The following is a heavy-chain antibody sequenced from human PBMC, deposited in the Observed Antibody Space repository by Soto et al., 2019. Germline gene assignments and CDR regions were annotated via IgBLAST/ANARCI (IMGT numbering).Heavy chain of an antibody. CDR3: ARGHDCSGGSCSIDY. Sequence: RASVKVSCKASGGTFSSYAISWVRQAPGQGLEWMGGIIPIFGTANYAQKFQGRVTITADKSTSTAYMELSSLRSEDTAVYYCARGHDCSGGSCSIDYWGQGTLVTVSS. CDR1: GGTFSSYA. CDR2: IIPIFGTA. J-gene: IGHJ4*02. D-gene: IGHD2-15*01. V-gene: IGHV1-69*06.